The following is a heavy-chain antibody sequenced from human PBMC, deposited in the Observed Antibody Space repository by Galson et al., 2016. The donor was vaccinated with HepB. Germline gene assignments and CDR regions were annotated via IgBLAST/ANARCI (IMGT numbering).Heavy chain of an antibody. V-gene: IGHV3-11*01. Sequence: SLRLSCAASGFSVTDYSMTWVRQAPGRRPEWIALISISGNTVNYADSVKGRFTISRDNDKNSLHLYMSSLRGDDTAMYYRARVSSTSIFIYYFDSWGQGTPVTVSS. CDR1: GFSVTDYS. CDR2: ISISGNTV. D-gene: IGHD5/OR15-5a*01. CDR3: ARVSSTSIFIYYFDS. J-gene: IGHJ4*02.